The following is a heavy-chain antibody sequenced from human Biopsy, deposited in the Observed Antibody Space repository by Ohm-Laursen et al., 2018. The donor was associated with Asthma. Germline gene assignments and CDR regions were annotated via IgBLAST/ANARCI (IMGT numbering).Heavy chain of an antibody. Sequence: SLRLSCTASGFTFSNYAMSWVRQAPGKGLEWVSSITGSGGFTYYADSVKGRFTISRDKSENTLYLQMNSLRAEDTAVYYYARGDSSNWSHYYFDYWGQGTLVTVSS. V-gene: IGHV3-23*01. CDR2: ITGSGGFT. J-gene: IGHJ4*02. D-gene: IGHD3-22*01. CDR1: GFTFSNYA. CDR3: ARGDSSNWSHYYFDY.